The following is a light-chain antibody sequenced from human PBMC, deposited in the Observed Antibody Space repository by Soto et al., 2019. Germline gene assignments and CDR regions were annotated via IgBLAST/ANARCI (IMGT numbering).Light chain of an antibody. CDR3: CSYAGSSTFLV. CDR2: EGT. Sequence: QSALTQPASVSGSPGQSITISCTGTSSDVGRYNLVSWYQHHPGKAPKLMIYEGTKRPSGVSDRFAGSKSGNTASLTISGLQAEDEGDYYCCSYAGSSTFLVFGGGTKLTVL. J-gene: IGLJ2*01. CDR1: SSDVGRYNL. V-gene: IGLV2-23*03.